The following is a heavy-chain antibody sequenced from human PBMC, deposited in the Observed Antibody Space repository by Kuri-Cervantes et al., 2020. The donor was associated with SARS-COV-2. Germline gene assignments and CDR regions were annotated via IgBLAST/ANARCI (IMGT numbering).Heavy chain of an antibody. J-gene: IGHJ4*02. D-gene: IGHD2-15*01. V-gene: IGHV4-59*02. CDR2: SNYSGST. Sequence: SETLSLTCAVSGDSVSSYYWSWIRQPPGKGMEWIGNSNYSGSTNYNPSLKRRVTISVDTSKNQFPLKLSSGTAADTAVYYCERVGGNCSGGSCYFSGFDYWGQGTLVTVSS. CDR3: ERVGGNCSGGSCYFSGFDY. CDR1: GDSVSSYY.